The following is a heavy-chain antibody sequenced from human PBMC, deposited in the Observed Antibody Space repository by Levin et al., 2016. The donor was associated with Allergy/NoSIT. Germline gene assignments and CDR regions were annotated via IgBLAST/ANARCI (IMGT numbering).Heavy chain of an antibody. CDR3: ARVTDYFHSSGYDY. D-gene: IGHD3-22*01. CDR2: IGSSGGSI. V-gene: IGHV3-11*01. Sequence: GESLKISCAASGFTFSDYYMNWIRQAPGKGLEWISCIGSSGGSIYYADSVKGRFTISRDNAKNSLYLQMNSLRAEDTAVYYCARVTDYFHSSGYDYWGQGTLVTVSS. CDR1: GFTFSDYY. J-gene: IGHJ4*02.